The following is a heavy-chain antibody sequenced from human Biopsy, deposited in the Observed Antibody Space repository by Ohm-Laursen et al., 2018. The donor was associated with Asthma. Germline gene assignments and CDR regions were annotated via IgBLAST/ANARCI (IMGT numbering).Heavy chain of an antibody. V-gene: IGHV3-30-3*01. CDR2: ISYDGSNK. Sequence: SLRLSCAASGFTFSSYAMHWVRQAPGKGLEWVAVISYDGSNKYYADSVKGRFTISRENSKNTLYVQMNSLSAEDTAVYFCARVKRITLMTLGPTPKSYFDYWGHGSLVTVSS. CDR3: ARVKRITLMTLGPTPKSYFDY. CDR1: GFTFSSYA. D-gene: IGHD3-22*01. J-gene: IGHJ4*01.